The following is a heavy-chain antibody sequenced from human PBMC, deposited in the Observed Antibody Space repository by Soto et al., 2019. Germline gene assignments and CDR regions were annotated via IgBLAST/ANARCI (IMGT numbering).Heavy chain of an antibody. V-gene: IGHV3-9*01. CDR2: ISWNSGSI. D-gene: IGHD3-3*01. J-gene: IGHJ2*01. Sequence: KGLDCVSGISWNSGSIGYADSVKGRFTISRDNAKNSLYLQRNSLRAEDTALYYCALIFFFQAEDGIRDTVPVSAFLLNRSSDL. CDR3: ALIFFFQAEDGIRDTVPVSAFLLNRSSDL.